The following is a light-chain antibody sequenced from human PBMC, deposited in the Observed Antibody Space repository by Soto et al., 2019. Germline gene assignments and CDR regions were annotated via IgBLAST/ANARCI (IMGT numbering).Light chain of an antibody. CDR1: QSVGSSY. Sequence: EIVLTQSPGTLYLSPGERATLSCSARQSVGSSYLAWYQQKPGQAPRLLIYGASSRATGIPDRFSGSGSGTDFTLTISRLEPEDFAVYYCKQYGSSTKWTFGQGTKVEIK. V-gene: IGKV3-20*01. CDR3: KQYGSSTKWT. J-gene: IGKJ1*01. CDR2: GAS.